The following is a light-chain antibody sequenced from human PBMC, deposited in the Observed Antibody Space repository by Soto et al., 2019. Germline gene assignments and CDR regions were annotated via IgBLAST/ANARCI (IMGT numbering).Light chain of an antibody. CDR2: STD. CDR1: TSNIGTNY. CDR3: SAWDDSLSGPV. J-gene: IGLJ2*01. Sequence: QSVLTQPRSASGTPGQRVTISCSGTTSNIGTNYVYWYQQLPGMAPKLVMYSTDRRPSGVPGRFSGSKSGTSAFLAITGLRSEDEANYYCSAWDDSLSGPVFGGGTKLTVL. V-gene: IGLV1-47*02.